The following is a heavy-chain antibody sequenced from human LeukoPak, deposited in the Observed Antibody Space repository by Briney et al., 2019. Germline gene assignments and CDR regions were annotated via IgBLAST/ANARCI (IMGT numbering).Heavy chain of an antibody. CDR1: GFTFSSYA. V-gene: IGHV3-30-3*01. CDR2: ISYDGSNK. J-gene: IGHJ6*02. D-gene: IGHD3-10*01. CDR3: ARDKIVLNRRVMVYYGMDV. Sequence: GGSLRLSCAASGFTFSSYAMHWVRQAPGKGLEWVAVISYDGSNKYYADSVKGRFTISRDNSKNTLYLQMNSLRAEDTAVYYCARDKIVLNRRVMVYYGMDVWGQGTTVTVSS.